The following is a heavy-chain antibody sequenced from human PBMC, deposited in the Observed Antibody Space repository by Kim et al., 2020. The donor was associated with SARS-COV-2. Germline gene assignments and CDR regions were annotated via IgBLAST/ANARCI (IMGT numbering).Heavy chain of an antibody. V-gene: IGHV2-5*01. J-gene: IGHJ4*02. D-gene: IGHD6-19*01. Sequence: PSLKTRLTITKDTSKNQVVLTMTNMDPVDTATYYCARRRKYTSGWTAFDYWGQGTLVTVSS. CDR3: ARRRKYTSGWTAFDY.